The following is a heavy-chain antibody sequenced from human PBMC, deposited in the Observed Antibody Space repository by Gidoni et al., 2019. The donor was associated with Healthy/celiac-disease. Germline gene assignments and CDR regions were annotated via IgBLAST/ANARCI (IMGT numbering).Heavy chain of an antibody. CDR1: GFTFSSYS. CDR3: ARVVAASFDY. Sequence: EVQLVESGGGLVKPGVSLRLSCAASGFTFSSYSMNWVRQAPGKGPEWVSSISSSSSYIYYADAVKGRFTISRDNAKNSLYLQMNSLRAEDTAVYYCARVVAASFDYWGQGTLVTVSS. CDR2: ISSSSSYI. D-gene: IGHD2-15*01. J-gene: IGHJ4*02. V-gene: IGHV3-21*01.